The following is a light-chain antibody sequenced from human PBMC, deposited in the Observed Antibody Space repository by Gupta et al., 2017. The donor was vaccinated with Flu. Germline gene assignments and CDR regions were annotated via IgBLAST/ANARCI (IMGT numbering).Light chain of an antibody. CDR2: EVT. J-gene: IGLJ1*01. CDR1: STDVVCDNS. Sequence: STDVVCDNSGSWFQQHPGEVPKHLIYEVTHRPSGGADRFSGSKSGNTASLTISGLQAEDEADYYCGSYTGKTTPYVFGTGTTVTVL. V-gene: IGLV2-18*02. CDR3: GSYTGKTTPYV.